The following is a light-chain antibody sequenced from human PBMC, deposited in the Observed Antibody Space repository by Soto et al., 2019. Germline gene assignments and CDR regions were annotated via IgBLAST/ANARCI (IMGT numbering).Light chain of an antibody. CDR3: SSYTPTTPVL. CDR2: EVT. J-gene: IGLJ2*01. CDR1: NGDIGGYHY. V-gene: IGLV2-14*01. Sequence: QSALTQPASVSGSPGQAITISCTGTNGDIGGYHYVSWYQHVPGKAPQLIIYEVTSRPSAISGRFSGSKSGNTASLTISGLHPEDEAYYYCSSYTPTTPVLFGGGTKLPVL.